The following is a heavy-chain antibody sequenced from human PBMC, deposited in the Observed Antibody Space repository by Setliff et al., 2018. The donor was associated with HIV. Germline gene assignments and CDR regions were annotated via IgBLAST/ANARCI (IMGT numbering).Heavy chain of an antibody. D-gene: IGHD6-6*01. CDR2: INPSSGST. Sequence: SVKVSCKASGYTFTSYYMHWVRQAPGQGLEWMGIINPSSGSTTYAQKFQGRVTMTRDTSTSTVYMELSSLRSKDTAVYYCARDPAPSSSASYFQHWGQGTPVTVSS. V-gene: IGHV1-46*01. CDR3: ARDPAPSSSASYFQH. J-gene: IGHJ1*01. CDR1: GYTFTSYY.